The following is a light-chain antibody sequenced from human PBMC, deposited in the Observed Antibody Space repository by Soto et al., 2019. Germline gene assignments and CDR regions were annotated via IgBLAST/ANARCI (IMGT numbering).Light chain of an antibody. CDR2: GAS. CDR3: QQYGSSGMYT. J-gene: IGKJ2*01. Sequence: EILMTQSPATLSVSPGEGATLSCRASQSVSSNLAWYQQKPGQAPRLLIYGASSRATGIPDRFSGSGSGTDFTLTISRLEPEDFAVYYCQQYGSSGMYTFGQGTKLEIK. CDR1: QSVSSN. V-gene: IGKV3-20*01.